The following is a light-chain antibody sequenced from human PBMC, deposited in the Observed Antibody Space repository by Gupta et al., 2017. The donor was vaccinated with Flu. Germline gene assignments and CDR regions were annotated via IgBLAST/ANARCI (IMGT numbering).Light chain of an antibody. CDR3: QQYDSTLDLT. V-gene: IGKV1-39*01. CDR1: QSISSY. Sequence: SSLSASVGDRVTITCRASQSISSYLKWYQQKPGKAPNLLIYAAASWQRGAPSRFSGSSCGTDFTLTISIRQPEDFAAYYCQQYDSTLDLTFGHGTKVDIK. CDR2: AAA. J-gene: IGKJ3*01.